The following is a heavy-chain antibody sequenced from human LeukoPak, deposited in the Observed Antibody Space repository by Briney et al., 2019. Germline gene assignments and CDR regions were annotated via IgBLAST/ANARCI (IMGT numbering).Heavy chain of an antibody. CDR2: IWYDGSNK. D-gene: IGHD2-2*02. CDR1: GFTFSGYG. V-gene: IGHV3-33*01. J-gene: IGHJ4*02. Sequence: GGSLRLSCAASGFTFSGYGMHWVRQAPGKGLEWVAVIWYDGSNKYYADSVKGRFTISRDNSKNTLYLQMNSLRAEDTAVYYCAREGCSSTSCYTSFDYWGQGTLVTVSS. CDR3: AREGCSSTSCYTSFDY.